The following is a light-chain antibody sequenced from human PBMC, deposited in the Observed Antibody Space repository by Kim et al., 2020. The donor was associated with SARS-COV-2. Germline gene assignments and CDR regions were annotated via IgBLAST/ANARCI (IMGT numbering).Light chain of an antibody. CDR2: DVS. J-gene: IGLJ3*02. CDR1: RRDVGGYNY. V-gene: IGLV2-11*03. CDR3: CSYAGSYSWV. Sequence: GQSVTIPCPGARRDVGGYNYVSWYQQHPGKAPKLLIYDVSAWPSGVPDRFSGSKSGNTASLTISGLQADDEADYYCCSYAGSYSWVFGGGTQLTVL.